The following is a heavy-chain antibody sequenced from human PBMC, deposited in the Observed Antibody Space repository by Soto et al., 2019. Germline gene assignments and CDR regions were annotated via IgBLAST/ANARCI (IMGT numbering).Heavy chain of an antibody. CDR3: ARQIYDSDTGPNFQYYFDS. CDR2: IDPSDSQT. Sequence: GESLKISCKGSGYSFAGYWITWVRQKPGKGLEWMGRIDPSDSQTYYSPSFRGHVTISVTKSITTVFLQWSSLRASDTAMYYCARQIYDSDTGPNFQYYFDSWGQGTPVSVAS. J-gene: IGHJ4*02. V-gene: IGHV5-10-1*01. D-gene: IGHD3-22*01. CDR1: GYSFAGYW.